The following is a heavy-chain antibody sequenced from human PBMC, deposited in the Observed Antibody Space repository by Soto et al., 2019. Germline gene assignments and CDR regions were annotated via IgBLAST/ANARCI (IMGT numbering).Heavy chain of an antibody. V-gene: IGHV4-34*01. Sequence: SETLSLTCAVYGGSFSGYYWSWIRQPPGKGLEWIGEINHSGSTNYNPSLKSRVTISVDTSKNQFSLKLSSVTAADTAAYYCARLRGYSYGYGGYYYYMDVCGKGTTVTVSS. CDR1: GGSFSGYY. D-gene: IGHD5-18*01. CDR3: ARLRGYSYGYGGYYYYMDV. CDR2: INHSGST. J-gene: IGHJ6*03.